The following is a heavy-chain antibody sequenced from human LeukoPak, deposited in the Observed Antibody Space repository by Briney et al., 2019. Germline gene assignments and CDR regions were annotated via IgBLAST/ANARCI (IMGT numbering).Heavy chain of an antibody. Sequence: GGSLRLSCAASGFTFSNYWMHWVRQAPGKGPVWVSRINSDGSSTSYADSVKGRFTISRDNAKNTLYVQMNSLRAEDTAVYYCARENPDYYGSGSYYRSYFDYWGQGTLVTVSS. CDR1: GFTFSNYW. J-gene: IGHJ4*02. CDR2: INSDGSST. V-gene: IGHV3-74*01. CDR3: ARENPDYYGSGSYYRSYFDY. D-gene: IGHD3-10*01.